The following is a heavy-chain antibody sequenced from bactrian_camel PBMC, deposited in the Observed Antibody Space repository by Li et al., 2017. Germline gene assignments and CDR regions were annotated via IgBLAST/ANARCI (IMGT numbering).Heavy chain of an antibody. D-gene: IGHD3*01. CDR2: IDRDGNT. Sequence: QVQLVESGGGLVQPGGSLRLSCAASGYTGSRYCMGWYRQAPGKAREGVATIDRDGNTRYAESVKGRFTISQDNEKNMLYLQMNSLDTEDTALYYCVLNQFDYLYWGQGTQVTVS. V-gene: IGHV3S26*01. CDR3: VLNQFDYLY. CDR1: GYTGSRYC. J-gene: IGHJ4*01.